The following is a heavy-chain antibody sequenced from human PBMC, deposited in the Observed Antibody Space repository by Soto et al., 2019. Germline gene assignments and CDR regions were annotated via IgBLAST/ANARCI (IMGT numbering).Heavy chain of an antibody. D-gene: IGHD6-6*01. V-gene: IGHV3-48*02. CDR3: AREDSSSSDWYFDL. J-gene: IGHJ2*01. CDR1: GFTFSSYS. CDR2: ISSSSSTI. Sequence: PGGSLRLSRAASGFTFSSYSVNWVRKTQGKGLEWVSYISSSSSTIYYADSVKGRFTISRDNAKNSLYLQMNRLRDEDTAVYYCAREDSSSSDWYFDLCGRGTLVTVSS.